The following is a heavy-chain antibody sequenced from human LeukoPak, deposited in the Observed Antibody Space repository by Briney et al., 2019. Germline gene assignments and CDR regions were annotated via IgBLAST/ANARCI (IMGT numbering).Heavy chain of an antibody. CDR2: INKDGSNT. CDR1: GFTFGDYA. V-gene: IGHV3-43*02. D-gene: IGHD1-14*01. CDR3: ATWAFYHNLDV. J-gene: IGHJ6*02. Sequence: GGSLRLSCAASGFTFGDYAMHWVRQAPGKGLEWVSLINKDGSNTYYADSVKGRFTISRDNSKDSLYLQMNSLRTEDSALYYCATWAFYHNLDVWGQGITVIVSS.